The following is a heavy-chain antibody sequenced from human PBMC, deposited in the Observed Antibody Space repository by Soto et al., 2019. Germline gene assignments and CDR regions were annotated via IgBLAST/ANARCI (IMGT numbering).Heavy chain of an antibody. Sequence: QVQLVQSGAEVKKPGASVKVSCKASGYTFTTYDVNWVRQATGQGLEWMGWMNPNSGNTVYAQKVQGRVTMNRNTSISTAYMELNSLRSEETAVYYCARPSGGWSYYFDYWGQGTLVTVSS. J-gene: IGHJ4*02. CDR3: ARPSGGWSYYFDY. CDR1: GYTFTTYD. CDR2: MNPNSGNT. D-gene: IGHD2-15*01. V-gene: IGHV1-8*01.